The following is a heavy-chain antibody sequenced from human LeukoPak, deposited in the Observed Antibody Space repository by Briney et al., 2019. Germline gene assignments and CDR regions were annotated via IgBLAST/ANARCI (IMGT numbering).Heavy chain of an antibody. J-gene: IGHJ4*02. CDR1: GFTINDYG. CDR3: AKGSAAGRPYYFDY. D-gene: IGHD6-25*01. Sequence: PGGSLRLSCAFSGFTINDYGVNWVRRAPGKGLEWLSHTSVNGAVTTYADSVKGRFTISKDSSKTILYLQMNSLRAEDAAVYFCAKGSAAGRPYYFDYWGQGTLVAVSS. CDR2: TSVNGAVT. V-gene: IGHV3-23*01.